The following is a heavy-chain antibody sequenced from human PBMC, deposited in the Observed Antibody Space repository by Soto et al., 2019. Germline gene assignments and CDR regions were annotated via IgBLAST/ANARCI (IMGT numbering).Heavy chain of an antibody. J-gene: IGHJ4*02. D-gene: IGHD3-10*01. CDR2: MNPNSGNT. CDR3: ATFTRGFYYGSGSYYRVDY. V-gene: IGHV1-8*01. CDR1: GYTFTSYD. Sequence: QVQLVQSGAEVKKPGASVKVSCKASGYTFTSYDINWVRQATGQGLEWMGWMNPNSGNTGYAQKFQGRVTMTRNTSISTAYMELSSLSSEDTAVYYCATFTRGFYYGSGSYYRVDYWGRGTLVTVSS.